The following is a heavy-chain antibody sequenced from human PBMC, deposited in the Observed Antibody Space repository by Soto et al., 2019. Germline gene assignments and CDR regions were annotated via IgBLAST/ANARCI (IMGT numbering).Heavy chain of an antibody. J-gene: IGHJ6*02. CDR2: IIPIFGTA. Sequence: GASVKVSCKASGGTFTSYAISWVRQAPGQGLEWVGGIIPIFGTANYAQKFQGRVTITADESTNIVYMDVTSLRSEDTAVHYCARGDATKIAVTTYYAMDVWGQGTTVTVSS. V-gene: IGHV1-69*13. CDR1: GGTFTSYA. CDR3: ARGDATKIAVTTYYAMDV. D-gene: IGHD4-17*01.